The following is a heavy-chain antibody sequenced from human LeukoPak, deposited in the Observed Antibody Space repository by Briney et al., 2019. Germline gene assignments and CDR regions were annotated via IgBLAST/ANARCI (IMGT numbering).Heavy chain of an antibody. CDR3: ARGGSGYYPNFYYYYYGMDV. CDR2: IKQDGSEK. J-gene: IGHJ6*02. D-gene: IGHD3-22*01. V-gene: IGHV3-7*03. Sequence: GGSLRLSCAASGFTFSSYWMSWVRQAPGKGLEWVANIKQDGSEKYYVDSVKGRFTISRDNAKNSLYLQMNSLRAEDTAVYYCARGGSGYYPNFYYYYYGMDVWGQGTTVTVSS. CDR1: GFTFSSYW.